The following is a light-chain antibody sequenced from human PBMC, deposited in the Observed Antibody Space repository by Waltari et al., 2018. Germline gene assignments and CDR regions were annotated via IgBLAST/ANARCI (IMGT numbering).Light chain of an antibody. V-gene: IGKV2-28*01. CDR2: LGS. CDR3: MQALQTPMYT. CDR1: QSLLHSNGYNY. J-gene: IGKJ2*01. Sequence: DIVMTQSPLSLPVTPGEPASISCRSSQSLLHSNGYNYLDWYLQKPGQSPQLLIYLGSNRDSGVPDRFSGSGSGTDFTLKISRVEAEDVGVYYGMQALQTPMYTFGQGTKLEIK.